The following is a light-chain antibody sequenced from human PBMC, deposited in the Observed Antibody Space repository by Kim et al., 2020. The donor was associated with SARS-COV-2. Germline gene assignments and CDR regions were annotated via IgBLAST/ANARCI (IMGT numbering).Light chain of an antibody. CDR3: NSRDSSANIWL. Sequence: SSELTQDPAVSVALGQTVRITCQGDSLRTYYASWYQQRPGQASLLVIYGKNNRPSGIPDRFSGSNSGNTASLTITGAQAEDEADYYCNSRDSSANIWLFGTGTKVTVL. CDR2: GKN. J-gene: IGLJ1*01. V-gene: IGLV3-19*01. CDR1: SLRTYY.